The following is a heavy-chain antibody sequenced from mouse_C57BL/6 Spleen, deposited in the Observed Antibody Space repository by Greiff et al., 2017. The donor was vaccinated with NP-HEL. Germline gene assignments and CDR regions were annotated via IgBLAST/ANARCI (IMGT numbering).Heavy chain of an antibody. CDR2: IYPGSGNT. J-gene: IGHJ2*01. Sequence: QVQLQQSGAELVRPGASVKLSCKASGYTFTDYYINWVKQRPGQGLEWIARIYPGSGNTYYNEKFKGKATLTAEKSSSTAYMQLSSLTSEDSAVYFCARDTTVYYFDYWGQGTTLTVSS. CDR1: GYTFTDYY. D-gene: IGHD1-1*01. V-gene: IGHV1-76*01. CDR3: ARDTTVYYFDY.